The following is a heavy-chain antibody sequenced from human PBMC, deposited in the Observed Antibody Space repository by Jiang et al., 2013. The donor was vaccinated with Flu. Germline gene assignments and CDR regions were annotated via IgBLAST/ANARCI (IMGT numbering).Heavy chain of an antibody. CDR2: IYYSGST. CDR1: GGSISSSSYY. D-gene: IGHD1-26*01. J-gene: IGHJ4*02. CDR3: ARSERSYYSIVFVPWFDY. V-gene: IGHV4-39*07. Sequence: GLVKPSETLSLTCTVSGGSISSSSYYWGWIRQPPGKGLEWIGSIYYSGSTYYNPSLKSRVTISVDTSKNQFSLKLSSVTAADTAVYYCARSERSYYSIVFVPWFDYWGQGTLVTVSS.